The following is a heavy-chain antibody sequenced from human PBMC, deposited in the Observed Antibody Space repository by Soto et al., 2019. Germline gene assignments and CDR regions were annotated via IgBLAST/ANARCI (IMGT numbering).Heavy chain of an antibody. Sequence: SETLSLTCAVYGGSFSGYYWSWIRQPPGKGLEWIGEINHSGSTNYNPSLKSRVTISVDTSKNQFSLKLSSVTAADTAVYYCARGGGNYGGNSEVSRFFDYWGQGTLVTVSS. D-gene: IGHD2-21*02. CDR1: GGSFSGYY. CDR3: ARGGGNYGGNSEVSRFFDY. J-gene: IGHJ4*02. V-gene: IGHV4-34*01. CDR2: INHSGST.